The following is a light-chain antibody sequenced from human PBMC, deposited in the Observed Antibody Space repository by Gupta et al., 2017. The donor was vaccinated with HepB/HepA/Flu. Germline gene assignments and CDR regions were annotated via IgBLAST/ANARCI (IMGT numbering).Light chain of an antibody. CDR2: AAS. Sequence: DIQMTQSPSSVSASVGDRVTIACRASQGIATELAWYQQKAGRAPRLLISAASLLFTGVPPRFSGTGYGSRFTLTITDVQPDDFGIYYCQQTERFPLTFGGGTRLES. CDR1: QGIATE. J-gene: IGKJ4*01. V-gene: IGKV1D-12*01. CDR3: QQTERFPLT.